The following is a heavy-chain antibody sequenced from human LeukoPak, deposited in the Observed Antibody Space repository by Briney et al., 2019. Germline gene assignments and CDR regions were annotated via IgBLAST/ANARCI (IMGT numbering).Heavy chain of an antibody. J-gene: IGHJ5*02. CDR2: INSDGSST. CDR1: GFTFSSYW. CDR3: ARDLWAVPAAILYNWFDP. Sequence: PGGSLRLSCAASGFTFSSYWMHWVRQAPGKGLVWVSRINSDGSSTSYADSVKGRFTISRDNAKNTLYLQMNSLRAEDTAVYYCARDLWAVPAAILYNWFDPWGQETLVTVSS. V-gene: IGHV3-74*01. D-gene: IGHD2-2*02.